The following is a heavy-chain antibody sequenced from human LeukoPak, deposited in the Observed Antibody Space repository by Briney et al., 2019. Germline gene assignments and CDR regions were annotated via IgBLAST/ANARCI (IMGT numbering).Heavy chain of an antibody. V-gene: IGHV1-69*05. CDR2: SIPIFGTA. D-gene: IGHD5-24*01. Sequence: ASVKVSCKASGGTFSSYAISWVRQAPGQGLEWMGGSIPIFGTANYAQKFQGRVTITTDESTSTAYMELSSLRSEDTAVYYCARVRDGYNRRFYFDYWGQGTLVTVSS. J-gene: IGHJ4*02. CDR1: GGTFSSYA. CDR3: ARVRDGYNRRFYFDY.